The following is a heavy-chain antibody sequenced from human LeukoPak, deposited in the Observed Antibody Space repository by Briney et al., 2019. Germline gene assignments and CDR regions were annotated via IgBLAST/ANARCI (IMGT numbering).Heavy chain of an antibody. D-gene: IGHD2-15*01. CDR3: ARGPGVVAATAYYYYGMDV. J-gene: IGHJ6*04. CDR1: GGTFSSYA. CDR2: IIPIFGTA. Sequence: SVMVSCKASGGTFSSYAISWVRQAPGQGLEWMGGIIPIFGTANYAQKFQGRVTITADESTSTAYMELSSLRSEDTAVYYCARGPGVVAATAYYYYGMDVWGKGTTVTVSS. V-gene: IGHV1-69*13.